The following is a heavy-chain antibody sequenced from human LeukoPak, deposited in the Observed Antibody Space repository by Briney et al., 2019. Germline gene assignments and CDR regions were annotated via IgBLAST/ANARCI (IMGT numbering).Heavy chain of an antibody. CDR2: ISSSSSYI. J-gene: IGHJ4*02. V-gene: IGHV3-21*01. D-gene: IGHD6-13*01. Sequence: PGGSLRLSCAASGFTFSSYSMNWVRQAPGKGLEWVSSISSSSSYIYYADSVKGRFTISRDNAKNSLYLQMNSLRAEDTAVYYCASWGRAAGDSAYWGQGTLVTVSS. CDR3: ASWGRAAGDSAY. CDR1: GFTFSSYS.